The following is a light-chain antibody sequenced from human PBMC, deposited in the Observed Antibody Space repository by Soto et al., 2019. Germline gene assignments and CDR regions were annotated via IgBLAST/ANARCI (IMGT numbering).Light chain of an antibody. V-gene: IGLV2-14*01. J-gene: IGLJ1*01. CDR2: DVS. Sequence: QSVLTHPASVSGSPGQSSTISCTGTSSDVGGYNYVSWYQQHPGKAPKLMIYDVSDRPSGVSNRFSGSKSGNTASLTISGLQAEDEADYYCCSYTSSSTPNYVFGIGTKVTVL. CDR1: SSDVGGYNY. CDR3: CSYTSSSTPNYV.